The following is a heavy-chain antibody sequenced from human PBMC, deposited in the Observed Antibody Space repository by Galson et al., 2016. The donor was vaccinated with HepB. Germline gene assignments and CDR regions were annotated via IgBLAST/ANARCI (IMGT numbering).Heavy chain of an antibody. J-gene: IGHJ6*02. CDR2: MYFSGST. Sequence: SETLSLTCSVSGDSITSSSFYWAWVRQPPGKGLEWIGSMYFSGSTYYTPTLKTRVTISLDKSNNHFSRRLTSVTAADTAVYFCARQDGEKWFGELGGLDVWGQGITVTVSS. CDR3: ARQDGEKWFGELGGLDV. D-gene: IGHD3-10*01. V-gene: IGHV4-39*01. CDR1: GDSITSSSFY.